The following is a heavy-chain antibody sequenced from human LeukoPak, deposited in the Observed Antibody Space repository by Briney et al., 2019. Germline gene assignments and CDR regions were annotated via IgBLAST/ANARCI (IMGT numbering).Heavy chain of an antibody. CDR2: INSDGSST. V-gene: IGHV3-74*01. J-gene: IGHJ4*02. CDR3: AKGGATVIDY. CDR1: GFTFSNYW. Sequence: GGSLRLSCAASGFTFSNYWMHWVRQAPGKGLMWVSRINSDGSSTTSADAVKGRFTISRDNAKNTLYLQMNSLRAEDTAVYYCAKGGATVIDYWGQGTLVTVSS. D-gene: IGHD4-17*01.